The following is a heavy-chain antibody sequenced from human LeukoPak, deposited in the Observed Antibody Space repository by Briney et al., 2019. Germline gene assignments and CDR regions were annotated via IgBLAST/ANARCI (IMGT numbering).Heavy chain of an antibody. V-gene: IGHV4-59*12. CDR2: IYYSGST. Sequence: SETLSLTCSVSGGSISSYYWSWIRQPPGKALEWIGYIYYSGSTNYNPSLKSRVTISVDTSKNQFSLKLSSVTAADTAIYYCARDTDYYDSSGQFDYWGQGTLVTVSS. D-gene: IGHD3-22*01. CDR3: ARDTDYYDSSGQFDY. J-gene: IGHJ4*02. CDR1: GGSISSYY.